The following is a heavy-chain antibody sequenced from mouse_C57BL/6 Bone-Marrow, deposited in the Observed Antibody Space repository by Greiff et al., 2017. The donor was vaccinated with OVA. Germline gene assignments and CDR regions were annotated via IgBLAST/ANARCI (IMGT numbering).Heavy chain of an antibody. CDR3: AREEVADY. D-gene: IGHD1-1*02. V-gene: IGHV7-1*01. J-gene: IGHJ2*01. CDR1: GFTFSDFY. CDR2: SRNKANDYTT. Sequence: EVKVVESGGGLVQSGRSLRLSCATSGFTFSDFYMEWVRQAPGKGLEWIAASRNKANDYTTEYSASVKGRFIVSRDTSQSILYLQMNALRAEDTAIYYCAREEVADYWGQGTTLTVSS.